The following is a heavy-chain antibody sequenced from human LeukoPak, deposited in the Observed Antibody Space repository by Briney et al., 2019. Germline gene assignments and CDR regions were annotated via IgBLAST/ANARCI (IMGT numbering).Heavy chain of an antibody. V-gene: IGHV3-30*18. CDR2: TYDGDDK. J-gene: IGHJ4*02. Sequence: PGGSLRLSCVASGFTFSKYGMHWVRQAPGKGLEWVALTYDGDDKYYADSVKGRFTVSRDNAKNTLYLQMHSLRAEDTAVYYCTKDTSGPNDSWGQGTLVSVSS. CDR3: TKDTSGPNDS. CDR1: GFTFSKYG. D-gene: IGHD3-3*01.